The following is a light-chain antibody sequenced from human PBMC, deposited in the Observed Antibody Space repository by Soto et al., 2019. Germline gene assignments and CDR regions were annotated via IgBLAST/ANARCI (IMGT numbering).Light chain of an antibody. CDR3: QHYNSYSEA. J-gene: IGKJ1*01. CDR1: QAIRND. Sequence: DIQMTQYTSSLSASVGDRVTITCRASQAIRNDLAWYQQKPGRAPKRLIYGSSSLQSGVPSRFSGSGSGTEFTLTISSLQPDDFATYYCQHYNSYSEAFGQGTKVDIK. CDR2: GSS. V-gene: IGKV1-17*01.